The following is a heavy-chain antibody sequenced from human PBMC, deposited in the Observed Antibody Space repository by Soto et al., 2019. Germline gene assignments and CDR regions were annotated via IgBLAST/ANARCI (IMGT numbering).Heavy chain of an antibody. Sequence: QVQLQQWGAGLLKPSETLSLTCAVYGGSFSGYYWSWIHQPPGKGLEWIGEINHSGSTNYNPSLKSRVTISVDTSKNQFSLKLSSVTAADTAVYYCARGLEDFWSPSRWFDPWGQGTLVTVSS. CDR2: INHSGST. V-gene: IGHV4-34*01. CDR1: GGSFSGYY. J-gene: IGHJ5*02. D-gene: IGHD3-3*01. CDR3: ARGLEDFWSPSRWFDP.